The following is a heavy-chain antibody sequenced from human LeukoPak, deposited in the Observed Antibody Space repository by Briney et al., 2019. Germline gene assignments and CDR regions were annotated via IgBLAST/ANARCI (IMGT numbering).Heavy chain of an antibody. Sequence: GGSLRLSCAASGFTFSSYWMSWVRQAPGKGLEWVANIKQDGSEKYYVDSVKGRFTISRDNAKNSLYLQMNSLRAEDAAVYYCAREELLGAYYYYGMDVWGQGTTVTVSS. V-gene: IGHV3-7*01. CDR3: AREELLGAYYYYGMDV. CDR1: GFTFSSYW. J-gene: IGHJ6*02. D-gene: IGHD1-26*01. CDR2: IKQDGSEK.